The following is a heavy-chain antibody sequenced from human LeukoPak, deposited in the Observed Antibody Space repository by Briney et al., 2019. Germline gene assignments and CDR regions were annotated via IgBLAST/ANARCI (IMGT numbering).Heavy chain of an antibody. V-gene: IGHV1-8*01. CDR2: RNPNSGNT. J-gene: IGHJ4*02. CDR1: GYTFPSYD. CDR3: PRGGCPPCGGKGWDDFDY. Sequence: ASVTVTFKGSGYTFPSYDFNWVRQAPGQGLAWMGWRNPNSGNTGNAYKFQGRVIITSHTYISTPSMSLSRLRSKDTAVLYCPRGGCPPCGGKGWDDFDYWGQGTLVTVSS. D-gene: IGHD2-15*01.